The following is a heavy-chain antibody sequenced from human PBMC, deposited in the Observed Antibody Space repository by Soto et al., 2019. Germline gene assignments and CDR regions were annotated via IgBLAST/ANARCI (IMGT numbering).Heavy chain of an antibody. J-gene: IGHJ6*02. V-gene: IGHV3-7*01. CDR3: ARDTVFYGLDV. Sequence: EVQLVESGGGLVQPGGSLRLSCAASGFTFNTYWMSWVRQAPGKGLEWVANIKEDGSDKYYVGSVKGRFTISRDNAKKSPSLQMNSLRVEDTAVYYCARDTVFYGLDVWGQGTTVIVSS. CDR2: IKEDGSDK. CDR1: GFTFNTYW.